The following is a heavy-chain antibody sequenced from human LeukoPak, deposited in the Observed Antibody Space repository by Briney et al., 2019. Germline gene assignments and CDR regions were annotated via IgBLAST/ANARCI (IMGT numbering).Heavy chain of an antibody. CDR2: INPNSGGT. CDR3: ARDLGMGDLSFDY. Sequence: GASVKVSCKASGYTFAAYFIHWVRQAPGQGLEWLGWINPNSGGTKYAQKFQGRVTMTRDTSINTAYMELSRLTSDDTAVYYCARDLGMGDLSFDYWGQGTLVTVSS. D-gene: IGHD3-16*02. CDR1: GYTFAAYF. J-gene: IGHJ4*02. V-gene: IGHV1-2*02.